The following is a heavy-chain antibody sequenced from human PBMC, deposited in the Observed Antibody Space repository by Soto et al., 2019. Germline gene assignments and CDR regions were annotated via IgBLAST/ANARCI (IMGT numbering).Heavy chain of an antibody. CDR3: SREARFNSGYYYATGNFYYHSLDV. Sequence: GGSLRLSCAAPGSTFSSYTFHWVRQAPGKXLEWVSCITGSGDLTHYAESVQGRFTISRDQSGNMFYLQMKSLGVEDTAVYYVSREARFNSGYYYATGNFYYHSLDVWGQGITVTVSS. CDR1: GSTFSSYT. D-gene: IGHD3-22*01. CDR2: ITGSGDLT. V-gene: IGHV3-23*01. J-gene: IGHJ6*02.